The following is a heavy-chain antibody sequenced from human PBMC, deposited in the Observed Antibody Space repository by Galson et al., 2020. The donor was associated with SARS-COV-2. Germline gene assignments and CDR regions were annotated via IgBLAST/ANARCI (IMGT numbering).Heavy chain of an antibody. Sequence: GESLKLSCAASGFTFSTYAMHWVRQAPGKGLEWVAVIWPDGNHKYYLDPVKGRYPNSRDNSQNTVNLQMNGLRAEDTAVYYCTTSIIVPGTLDYWGQGTLVSVSS. CDR3: TTSIIVPGTLDY. D-gene: IGHD3-22*01. CDR2: IWPDGNHK. CDR1: GFTFSTYA. J-gene: IGHJ4*02. V-gene: IGHV3-33*01.